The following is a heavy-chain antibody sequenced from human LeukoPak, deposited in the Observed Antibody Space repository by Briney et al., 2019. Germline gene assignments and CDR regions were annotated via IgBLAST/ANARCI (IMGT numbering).Heavy chain of an antibody. CDR3: ARAGTAGSADY. CDR2: INVDEREK. Sequence: GGSLRLSCAASGFTFSSFWMTWVRQAPGKGLEWVANINVDEREKYYVDSVEGRFSISRDNAKNSLYLQMNSLRPEDTAVYYCARAGTAGSADYWGQGTLVIVSS. J-gene: IGHJ4*02. D-gene: IGHD1-14*01. CDR1: GFTFSSFW. V-gene: IGHV3-7*01.